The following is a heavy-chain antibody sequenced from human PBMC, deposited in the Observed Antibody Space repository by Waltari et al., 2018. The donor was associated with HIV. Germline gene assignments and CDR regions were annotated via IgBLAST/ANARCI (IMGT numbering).Heavy chain of an antibody. J-gene: IGHJ4*02. CDR3: ARGYCSGGACYFDS. CDR2: ITYDGTAE. CDR1: GFTFSNYA. Sequence: QVQLVESGGGVVQFGRSLRLSCAASGFTFSNYALHWVRQPPGTGLGGVAVITYDGTAEYYADSVKGRFTGSRDDSKSTLYLQMNSLRVDDTAAYYCARGYCSGGACYFDSWGQGTLVTVSS. V-gene: IGHV3-30*07. D-gene: IGHD2-15*01.